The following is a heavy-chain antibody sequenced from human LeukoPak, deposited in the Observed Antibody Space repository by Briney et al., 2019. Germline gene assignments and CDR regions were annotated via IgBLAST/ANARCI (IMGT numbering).Heavy chain of an antibody. V-gene: IGHV3-30*02. CDR2: IRYDGSNK. D-gene: IGHD6-13*01. J-gene: IGHJ6*02. CDR1: GFTFSSYG. Sequence: GGSLRLSCAASGFTFSSYGMHWVRQAPGKGLEWVAFIRYDGSNKYYADSVKGRFTISRDNSKNTLYLQMNSLRAEDTAVYYCAKRIAAVLPYYYYGMDVWGQGTTVTVSS. CDR3: AKRIAAVLPYYYYGMDV.